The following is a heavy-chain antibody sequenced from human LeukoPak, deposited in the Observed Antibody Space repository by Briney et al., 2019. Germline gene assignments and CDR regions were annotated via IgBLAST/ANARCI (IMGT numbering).Heavy chain of an antibody. D-gene: IGHD2-2*01. CDR2: IYYSGST. Sequence: SSETLSLTCSVSVGSISSTSYYWAWIRQPPGKGLEWIGSIYYSGSTYYNPSLESRVTISVDTPKSQFSLKLSSVTAADTSVYYCARHVPDNWFDPWGQGTLSPSLQ. J-gene: IGHJ5*02. CDR1: VGSISSTSYY. CDR3: ARHVPDNWFDP. V-gene: IGHV4-39*01.